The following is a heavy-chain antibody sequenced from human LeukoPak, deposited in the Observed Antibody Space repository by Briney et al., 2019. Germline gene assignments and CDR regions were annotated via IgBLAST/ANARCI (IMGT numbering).Heavy chain of an antibody. CDR3: ARDSAGQLADGFDI. V-gene: IGHV1-3*03. D-gene: IGHD6-13*01. CDR2: INAGNGNT. CDR1: GYTFTSYA. J-gene: IGHJ3*02. Sequence: ASVKVSCKASGYTFTSYAMHWVRQAPGQRLEWMGWINAGNGNTKYSQEFQGRVTITRDTFASTAYMELSSLRSEDTAVYYCARDSAGQLADGFDIWGQGTMVTVSS.